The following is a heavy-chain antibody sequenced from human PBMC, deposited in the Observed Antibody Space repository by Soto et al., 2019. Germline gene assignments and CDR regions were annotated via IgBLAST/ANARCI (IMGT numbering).Heavy chain of an antibody. CDR2: IYYSRNT. CDR1: GGSINSGGYY. CDR3: ARENNGAGAFDI. J-gene: IGHJ3*02. Sequence: TLSLTCTVSGGSINSGGYYWSWIRQHPGKGLEWIGYIYYSRNTYYNPSLKSRVTISVDTSKNQFSLKLSSVTAADTAVYYCARENNGAGAFDIWGQGTMVTVSS. D-gene: IGHD1-20*01. V-gene: IGHV4-31*03.